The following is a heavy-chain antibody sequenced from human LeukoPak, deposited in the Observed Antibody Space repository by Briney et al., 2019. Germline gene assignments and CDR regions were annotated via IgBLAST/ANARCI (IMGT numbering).Heavy chain of an antibody. CDR3: AREDIRLDYFDY. CDR1: GFTYSSYE. V-gene: IGHV3-48*03. Sequence: GGSLRLSCAASGFTYSSYEMNWVRQAPGRGLEWVSYISGSGVTMYYADSVKGRFTISRDDAKNSLYLQMNSLRAEDTAVYYCAREDIRLDYFDYWGQGTLVTVSS. D-gene: IGHD6-19*01. J-gene: IGHJ4*02. CDR2: ISGSGVTM.